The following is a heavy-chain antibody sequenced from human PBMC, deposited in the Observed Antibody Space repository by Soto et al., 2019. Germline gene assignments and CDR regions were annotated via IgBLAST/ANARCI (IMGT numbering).Heavy chain of an antibody. V-gene: IGHV1-69*06. D-gene: IGHD6-13*01. Sequence: QVQLVQSGAEVKKPGSSVKVSWKACGGTFSSYAISWVRQAPGQGLEWMGGIIPIFGTANYAQKFQGRVTITADKSTSTAYMELSSLRSEDTAVYYCARDGRTAAGTMQYFDLWGRGTLVTVSS. CDR1: GGTFSSYA. J-gene: IGHJ2*01. CDR3: ARDGRTAAGTMQYFDL. CDR2: IIPIFGTA.